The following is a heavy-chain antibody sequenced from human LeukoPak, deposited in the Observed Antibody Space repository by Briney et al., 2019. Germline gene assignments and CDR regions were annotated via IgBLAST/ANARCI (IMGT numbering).Heavy chain of an antibody. Sequence: SETLSLTCTVSGGSLNNDYFTWIRQPAGKGLEWIGRIHFGGTTNYNPSFGSRLTLSIDTSKKEISLRLTSVTAADTAVYYCARGRTDIVATTLVAVAAHYFDYWGQGTLVTVSS. V-gene: IGHV4-4*07. CDR2: IHFGGTT. CDR1: GGSLNNDY. CDR3: ARGRTDIVATTLVAVAAHYFDY. J-gene: IGHJ4*02. D-gene: IGHD5-12*01.